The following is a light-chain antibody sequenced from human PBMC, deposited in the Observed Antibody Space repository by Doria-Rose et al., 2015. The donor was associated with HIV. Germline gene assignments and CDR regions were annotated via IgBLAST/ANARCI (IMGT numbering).Light chain of an antibody. CDR2: WAS. J-gene: IGKJ3*01. CDR1: QSLLYTSKNY. CDR3: QQYYDTPS. V-gene: IGKV4-1*01. Sequence: DIRLTQSPESLGMSLGERATLNCKSNQSLLYTSKNYLAWYQQKPGQPPKLSIYWASTRQSAVPARFSGSGSGTDLTLTISSLEAEDVAVYYCQQYYDTPSFGPGTTVDIK.